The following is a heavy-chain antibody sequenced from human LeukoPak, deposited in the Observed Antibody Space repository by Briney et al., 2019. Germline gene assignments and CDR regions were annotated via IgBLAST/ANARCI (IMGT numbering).Heavy chain of an antibody. CDR3: AIINHPDGRVY. V-gene: IGHV5-51*01. CDR2: IYAGNSNA. J-gene: IGHJ4*02. Sequence: GESLRISCQGFGYPFTTSWIGWVRQLPGKGLEWTAIIYAGNSNAKYSPSFQGQVSISTDRSISTAYLHWSSLKASDTAIYYCAIINHPDGRVYWGQGTLVTVSS. CDR1: GYPFTTSW. D-gene: IGHD5-24*01.